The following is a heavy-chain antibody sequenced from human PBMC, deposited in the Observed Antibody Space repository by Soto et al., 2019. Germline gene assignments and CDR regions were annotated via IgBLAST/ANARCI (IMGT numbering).Heavy chain of an antibody. CDR3: ARERSSGAVDS. D-gene: IGHD1-26*01. CDR1: GYTFTSYD. Sequence: QVQLVQSGAEVKKPGASVKVSCKTSGYTFTSYDINWVRQDTGQGLEWMGWMNPKRVNTASAQKLQGSVTRTRNTCISTAYMELSSLRSEDTAVYYCARERSSGAVDSWGQGKMVTVSS. V-gene: IGHV1-8*01. CDR2: MNPKRVNT. J-gene: IGHJ3*02.